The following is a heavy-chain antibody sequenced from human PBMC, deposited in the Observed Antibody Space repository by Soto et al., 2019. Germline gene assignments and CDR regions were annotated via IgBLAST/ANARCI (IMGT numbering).Heavy chain of an antibody. Sequence: PSETLSLTCTVSGGSISSSSYYWGWIRQPPGKGLEWIGSIYYSGSTYYNPSLKSRVTISVDTSKNQFSLKLSSVTAADTAVYYCARIGRALFDYWGQGTLVTVSS. D-gene: IGHD2-15*01. CDR1: GGSISSSSYY. J-gene: IGHJ4*02. CDR2: IYYSGST. CDR3: ARIGRALFDY. V-gene: IGHV4-39*01.